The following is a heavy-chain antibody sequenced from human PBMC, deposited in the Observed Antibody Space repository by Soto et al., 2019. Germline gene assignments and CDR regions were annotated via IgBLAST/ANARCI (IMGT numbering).Heavy chain of an antibody. CDR3: ARDVAPYSSSRGMIDY. CDR2: IIPIFGTA. J-gene: IGHJ4*02. D-gene: IGHD6-6*01. CDR1: GGTFSSYA. Sequence: GASVKVSCKASGGTFSSYAISWVRQAPGQGLEWMGGIIPIFGTANYAQKFQGRVTITADESTSTAYMELSSLRSEDTAVYYCARDVAPYSSSRGMIDYWGQGTLVTVSS. V-gene: IGHV1-69*13.